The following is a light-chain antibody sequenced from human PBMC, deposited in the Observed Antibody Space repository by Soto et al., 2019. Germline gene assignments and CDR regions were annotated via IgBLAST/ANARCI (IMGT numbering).Light chain of an antibody. CDR2: DVS. J-gene: IGLJ3*02. Sequence: QSALIQPASVSGSPGQSITISCTGTSSDVGGYNYVSWYQQHPGKAPKLMIYDVSNRPSGISNRFSGSKSGNTASLTIFGLQAEDEADYYCTSYTSSSTVLFGGGTKVTVL. CDR1: SSDVGGYNY. CDR3: TSYTSSSTVL. V-gene: IGLV2-14*01.